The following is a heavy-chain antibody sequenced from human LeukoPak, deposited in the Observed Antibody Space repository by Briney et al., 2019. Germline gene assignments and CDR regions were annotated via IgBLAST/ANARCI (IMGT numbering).Heavy chain of an antibody. CDR2: ISGSGGST. CDR1: GFTFSSYA. Sequence: GGSLRLSCAASGFTFSSYAMSWVRQAPGKGLEWVSAISGSGGSTYYADSVKGRFAISRDNSKNTLYLQMNSLRAEDTAVYYCAKDSGGFQGYYFDYWGQGTLVTVSS. CDR3: AKDSGGFQGYYFDY. J-gene: IGHJ4*02. D-gene: IGHD3-16*01. V-gene: IGHV3-23*01.